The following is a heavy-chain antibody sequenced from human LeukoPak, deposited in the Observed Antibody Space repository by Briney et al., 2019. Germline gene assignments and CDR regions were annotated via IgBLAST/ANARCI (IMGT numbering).Heavy chain of an antibody. CDR2: ISGCGDRT. Sequence: PGGSLRLSCGASGFTFDNYALGWVRQALGKGLVWGSGISGCGDRTYYADSVKGRFPISRDNAQNMLYVEINALKPENRPGYTCARDLTPLIVVLVPALDYWGQGTLVTVSS. CDR3: ARDLTPLIVVLVPALDY. J-gene: IGHJ4*02. CDR1: GFTFDNYA. D-gene: IGHD2-15*01. V-gene: IGHV3-23*01.